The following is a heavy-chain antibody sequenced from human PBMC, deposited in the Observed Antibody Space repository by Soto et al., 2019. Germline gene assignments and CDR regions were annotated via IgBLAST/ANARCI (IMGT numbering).Heavy chain of an antibody. CDR1: GFTFSSYA. J-gene: IGHJ3*02. CDR3: AKAGGCSGGSCYDDAFDI. D-gene: IGHD2-15*01. V-gene: IGHV3-23*01. CDR2: ISGSGGST. Sequence: GGSLRLSCAASGFTFSSYAMSWVRQAPGKGLEWVSAISGSGGSTYYADSVKGRFTISRDNSKNTLYLQMNGLRAEDTAVYYCAKAGGCSGGSCYDDAFDIWGQGTMVTVSS.